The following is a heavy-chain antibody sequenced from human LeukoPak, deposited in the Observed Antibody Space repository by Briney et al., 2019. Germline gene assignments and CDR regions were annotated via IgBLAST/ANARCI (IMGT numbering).Heavy chain of an antibody. J-gene: IGHJ4*02. V-gene: IGHV4-39*01. D-gene: IGHD3-3*01. CDR2: IYYSGST. Sequence: SETLSLTCTVSGGSISSSSYYWGWIRQPPGKGLEWIGSIYYSGSTYYNPSLKSRVTISVDTSKNQFSLKLSSVTAADTAVYYCASSDFWSGYRFDYWGQGTLVTVSS. CDR3: ASSDFWSGYRFDY. CDR1: GGSISSSSYY.